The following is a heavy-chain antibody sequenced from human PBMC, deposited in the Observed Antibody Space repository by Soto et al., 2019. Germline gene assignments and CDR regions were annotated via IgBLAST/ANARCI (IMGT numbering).Heavy chain of an antibody. D-gene: IGHD6-19*01. Sequence: SETLSLTCTVSCGSVSSGSYYWSWIRQPPGKGLERIGYIYYSGSTNYNPSLKSRVTISVDTSKNQFSLKLSSVTAADTAAYYCARVLYSYSSGWHKHDNWFDPWGQGTLVTVSS. J-gene: IGHJ5*02. CDR3: ARVLYSYSSGWHKHDNWFDP. CDR2: IYYSGST. CDR1: CGSVSSGSYY. V-gene: IGHV4-61*01.